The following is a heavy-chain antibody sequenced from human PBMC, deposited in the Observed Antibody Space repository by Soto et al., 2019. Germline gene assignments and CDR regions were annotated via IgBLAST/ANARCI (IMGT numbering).Heavy chain of an antibody. J-gene: IGHJ2*01. Sequence: QVQLVESGGGVVQPGRSLRLSCAASGFTFSSYGMHWVRQAPGKGLEWVAVIWYDGSNKYYADSVKGRFTISRDNSKNTLYLQRNSRRAEDTAVYYCARDKDDYDSRGYYYEPYWYFDLWGRGTLVTVSS. CDR3: ARDKDDYDSRGYYYEPYWYFDL. CDR2: IWYDGSNK. V-gene: IGHV3-33*01. D-gene: IGHD3-22*01. CDR1: GFTFSSYG.